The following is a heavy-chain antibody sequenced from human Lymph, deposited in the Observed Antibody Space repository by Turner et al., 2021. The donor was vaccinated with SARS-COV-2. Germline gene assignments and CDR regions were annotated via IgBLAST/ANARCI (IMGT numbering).Heavy chain of an antibody. Sequence: EVQLVDTGGGFIQPGGSLRLSCAASGIIVSRNYMNWVRQAPGKGLEWVSVIYSGGTTYYADSVKGRFTISRDNSKNTLYLQMNSLRVEDTAVYYCARDLGTYGMDVWGQGTTVTVSS. CDR3: ARDLGTYGMDV. CDR2: IYSGGTT. D-gene: IGHD6-13*01. V-gene: IGHV3-53*02. J-gene: IGHJ6*02. CDR1: GIIVSRNY.